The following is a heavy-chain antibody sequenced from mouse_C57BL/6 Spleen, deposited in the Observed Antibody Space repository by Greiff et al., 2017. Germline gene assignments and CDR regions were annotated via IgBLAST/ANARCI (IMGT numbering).Heavy chain of an antibody. V-gene: IGHV7-3*01. CDR1: GFTFTDYY. J-gene: IGHJ3*01. D-gene: IGHD1-1*01. CDR3: ARYDTTVVAPFAY. Sequence: EVMLVESGGGLVQPGGSLSLSCAASGFTFTDYYMSWVRQPPGKALEWLGFIRNKANGYTTEYSASVKGRFTISRDNSQSILYLQMNALRAADSATYYCARYDTTVVAPFAYWGQGTLVTVSA. CDR2: IRNKANGYTT.